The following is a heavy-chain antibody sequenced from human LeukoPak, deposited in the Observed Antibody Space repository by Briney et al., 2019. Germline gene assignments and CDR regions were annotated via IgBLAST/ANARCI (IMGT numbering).Heavy chain of an antibody. D-gene: IGHD4/OR15-4a*01. J-gene: IGHJ4*02. CDR3: ARGYGAPFVY. V-gene: IGHV4-61*05. CDR1: GGSISSSSYY. CDR2: IYYSGST. Sequence: PSETLSLTCTVSGGSISSSSYYWGWIRQPPGKGLEWIGYIYYSGSTNYNPSLKSRVTISVDTSKNQFSLKLSSVTAADTAVYYCARGYGAPFVYWGQGTLVTVSS.